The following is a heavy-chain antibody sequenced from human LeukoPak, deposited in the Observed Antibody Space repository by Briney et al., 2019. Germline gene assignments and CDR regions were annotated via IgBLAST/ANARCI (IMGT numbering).Heavy chain of an antibody. J-gene: IGHJ4*02. CDR3: ARALTRYSSSSGY. CDR2: MNPNSGNT. CDR1: GYTFTGYY. Sequence: GASVKVSCKASGYTFTGYYMHWVRQAPGQGLEWMGWMNPNSGNTGYAQKFQGRVTITRNTSISTAYMELSSLRSEDTAVYYCARALTRYSSSSGYWGQGTLVTVSS. D-gene: IGHD6-6*01. V-gene: IGHV1-8*03.